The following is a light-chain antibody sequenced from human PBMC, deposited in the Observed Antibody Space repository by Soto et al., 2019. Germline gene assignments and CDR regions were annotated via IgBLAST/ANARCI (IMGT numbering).Light chain of an antibody. CDR2: NVS. CDR3: SSTGSTSTPVV. V-gene: IGLV2-14*03. CDR1: SSDVGGYNS. Sequence: QSALTQPASVSGSPGQSITTSCTGTSSDVGGYNSVSWYQQHPGKAPKLMIYNVSNRPSGVSNRFSGSKSGNTASLTISGLQAEDEADYYCSSTGSTSTPVVFGTGTKVTVL. J-gene: IGLJ1*01.